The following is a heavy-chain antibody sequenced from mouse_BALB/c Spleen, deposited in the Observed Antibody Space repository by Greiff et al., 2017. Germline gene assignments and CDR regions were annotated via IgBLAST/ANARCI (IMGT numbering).Heavy chain of an antibody. J-gene: IGHJ4*01. CDR1: GFTFSSYG. V-gene: IGHV5-6-3*01. Sequence: EVMLVESGGGLVQPGGSLKLSCAASGFTFSSYGMSWVRQTPDKRLELVATINSNGGSTYYPDSVKGRFTISRDNAKNTLYLQMSSLKSEDTAMYYCARFMIDYAMDYWGQGTSVTVSS. D-gene: IGHD2-4*01. CDR2: INSNGGST. CDR3: ARFMIDYAMDY.